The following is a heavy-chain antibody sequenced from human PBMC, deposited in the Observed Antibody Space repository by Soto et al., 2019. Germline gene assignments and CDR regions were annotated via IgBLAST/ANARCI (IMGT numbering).Heavy chain of an antibody. CDR2: MNPDRGNT. CDR1: GYSFTSYD. Sequence: QVQLVQSGAEVKKPGASVKVSCKASGYSFTSYDMNWVRQAPGQGLEWLGWMNPDRGNTGYGEKSKGRYTMNRDTAIRTAYMELSILRSEDTAFYYCATWTAMGGYWGQGTRVNVSS. CDR3: ATWTAMGGY. D-gene: IGHD1-26*01. J-gene: IGHJ4*02. V-gene: IGHV1-8*01.